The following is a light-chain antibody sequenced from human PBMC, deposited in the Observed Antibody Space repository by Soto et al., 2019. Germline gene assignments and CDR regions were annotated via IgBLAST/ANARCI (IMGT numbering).Light chain of an antibody. V-gene: IGKV1-12*01. CDR1: QDISTW. Sequence: DIPMTQSPSSVSASVGDRVTITCRASQDISTWLAWYQQKPGKAPKLLIYAASTLQSGVPSRFSGSGSGTDFTLTINTLQPEDFATYYCQQTNTFPLPFGGGTKVEIK. CDR2: AAS. CDR3: QQTNTFPLP. J-gene: IGKJ4*01.